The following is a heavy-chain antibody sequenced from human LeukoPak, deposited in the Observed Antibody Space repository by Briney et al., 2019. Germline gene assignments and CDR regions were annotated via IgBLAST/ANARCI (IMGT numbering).Heavy chain of an antibody. CDR3: ARVVVPAATDWFDP. V-gene: IGHV1-69*06. Sequence: ASVKVSCKASGGTFSSYAISWVRQAPGQGLEWMGGIIPIFGTANYAQKFQGRVTITADKSTSTAYMELSSLRSEDTAVYYCARVVVPAATDWFDPWGQGTLVTVSS. J-gene: IGHJ5*02. CDR1: GGTFSSYA. CDR2: IIPIFGTA. D-gene: IGHD2-2*01.